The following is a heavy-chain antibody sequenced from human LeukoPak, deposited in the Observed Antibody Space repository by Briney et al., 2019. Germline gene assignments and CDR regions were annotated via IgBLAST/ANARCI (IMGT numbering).Heavy chain of an antibody. D-gene: IGHD6-19*01. J-gene: IGHJ6*02. CDR2: IIPIIDIA. CDR3: ARADIAVAVSYYYYGMDV. Sequence: GASVKVSCKASGGTFSNYAISWVRQAPGQGLEWMGRIIPIIDIANYARKFQGRVTITADKSTSTAYMELSSLRSEDTAVYYCARADIAVAVSYYYYGMDVWSQGTTVTVSS. V-gene: IGHV1-69*04. CDR1: GGTFSNYA.